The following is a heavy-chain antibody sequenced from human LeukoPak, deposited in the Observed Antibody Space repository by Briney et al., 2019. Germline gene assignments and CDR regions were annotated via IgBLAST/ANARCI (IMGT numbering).Heavy chain of an antibody. CDR1: GYSISSGDCY. CDR3: ARGAHYGSGSYSWFDP. CDR2: IYYSGST. V-gene: IGHV4-30-4*01. J-gene: IGHJ5*02. D-gene: IGHD3-10*01. Sequence: SQTLSLTCTVSGYSISSGDCYRSWIRQTPGKGLEWIGYIYYSGSTFSNPSLRSRLTISVDTSKNQFSLKLSSVTAADTAVYYCARGAHYGSGSYSWFDPWGQGTLVTVSS.